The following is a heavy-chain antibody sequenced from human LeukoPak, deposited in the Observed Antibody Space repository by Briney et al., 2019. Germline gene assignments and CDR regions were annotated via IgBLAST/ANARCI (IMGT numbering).Heavy chain of an antibody. J-gene: IGHJ6*03. Sequence: SETLSLTCAVYGGSFSGYYWSWIRQPPGKALEWIGEINLTGRTNYNPSLKSRVTISLDTSKSQFSLKLNSVTAADTAVYYCARGGGGVIITSYYYYLDVWAKGTTVTVSS. CDR3: ARGGGGVIITSYYYYLDV. CDR2: INLTGRT. D-gene: IGHD3-3*01. V-gene: IGHV4-34*01. CDR1: GGSFSGYY.